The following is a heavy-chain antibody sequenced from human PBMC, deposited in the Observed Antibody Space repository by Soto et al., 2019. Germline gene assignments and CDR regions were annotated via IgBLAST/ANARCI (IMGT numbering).Heavy chain of an antibody. Sequence: SETLSLTCTVSGGSISSGGYYWSWIRQHPGKGLEWIGYIYYSGSTYYNPSLKSRVTISVDTSKNQFSLKLSSVTAADTAVYYCARVPHAFWNLVGTYYFDYWGQGTLVTVSS. J-gene: IGHJ4*02. CDR3: ARVPHAFWNLVGTYYFDY. CDR2: IYYSGST. CDR1: GGSISSGGYY. V-gene: IGHV4-31*03. D-gene: IGHD1-1*01.